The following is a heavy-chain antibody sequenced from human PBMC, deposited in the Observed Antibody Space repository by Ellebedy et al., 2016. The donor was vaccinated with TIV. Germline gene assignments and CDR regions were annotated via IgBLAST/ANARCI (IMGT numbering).Heavy chain of an antibody. D-gene: IGHD6-19*01. CDR1: GFTFSSYD. CDR2: IWNDGSSQ. J-gene: IGHJ4*02. V-gene: IGHV3-33*08. Sequence: GESLKISCAASGFTFSSYDMHWVRQAPGKGPEWLAVIWNDGSSQYYADSVKGRFSISRDNFKNTLYLQINTLRDEDTAVYYCARPLSSAWLYYFGYWGQGTLVTVSS. CDR3: ARPLSSAWLYYFGY.